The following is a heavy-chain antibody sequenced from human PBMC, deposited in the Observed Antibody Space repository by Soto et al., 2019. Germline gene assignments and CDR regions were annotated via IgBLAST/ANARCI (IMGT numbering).Heavy chain of an antibody. Sequence: EVQLLESGGGLVQPGGSLRLSCAASGFTFSSYAVSWVRQAPGKGLEWVSGISGSGGGTYYADSVKGRFTISRDNSKNTLYLQMNSLRAEDTAVYYCAKDRVAVPAAMETYFDFWGQGTLVTVSS. V-gene: IGHV3-23*01. D-gene: IGHD2-2*01. J-gene: IGHJ4*02. CDR3: AKDRVAVPAAMETYFDF. CDR1: GFTFSSYA. CDR2: ISGSGGGT.